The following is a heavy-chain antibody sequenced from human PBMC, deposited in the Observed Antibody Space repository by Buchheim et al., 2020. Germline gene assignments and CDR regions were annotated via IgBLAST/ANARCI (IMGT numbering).Heavy chain of an antibody. D-gene: IGHD3-22*01. CDR3: AKDQYYYDSSGDMDV. CDR1: GFTFSSYG. V-gene: IGHV3-30*02. Sequence: QVQLVESGGGVAQPGRSLRLSCAASGFTFSSYGMHWVRQAPGKGLEWVAFIRYDGSNKYYADSVKGRFTISRDNSKNTLYLQMNSLRAEDTAVYYCAKDQYYYDSSGDMDVWGQGTT. J-gene: IGHJ6*02. CDR2: IRYDGSNK.